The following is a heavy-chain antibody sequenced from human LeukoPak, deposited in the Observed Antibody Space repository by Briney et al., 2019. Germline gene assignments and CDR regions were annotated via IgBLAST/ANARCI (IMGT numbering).Heavy chain of an antibody. D-gene: IGHD1-26*01. CDR1: GFTFSSYG. CDR2: IWYDGSNK. J-gene: IGHJ4*02. CDR3: ARDQGGYFDY. Sequence: PGGSLRLSCAASGFTFSSYGVHWVREAPGRGLEWVVVIWYDGSNKYCADSVKGRFTISRDNSKNTLYLQMNSLRAEETAVYYCARDQGGYFDYWGQGTLVTVSS. V-gene: IGHV3-33*01.